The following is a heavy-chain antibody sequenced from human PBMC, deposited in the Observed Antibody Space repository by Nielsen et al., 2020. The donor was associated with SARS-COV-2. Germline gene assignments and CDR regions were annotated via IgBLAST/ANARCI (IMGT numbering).Heavy chain of an antibody. D-gene: IGHD3-22*01. CDR3: ARAPITMIVVVNAFDI. V-gene: IGHV4-61*08. J-gene: IGHJ3*02. CDR2: IHHSGST. Sequence: SETLSLTCTVSGGSISSGGYYWSWIRQPPGKGLEWIGYIHHSGSTNYNPSLKSRVTISVDTSKNQFSLKLSSVTAADTAVYYCARAPITMIVVVNAFDIWGQGTMVTVSS. CDR1: GGSISSGGYY.